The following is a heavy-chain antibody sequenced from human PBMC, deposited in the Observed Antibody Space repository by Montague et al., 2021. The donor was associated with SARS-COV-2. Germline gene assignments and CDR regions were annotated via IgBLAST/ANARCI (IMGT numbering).Heavy chain of an antibody. J-gene: IGHJ4*02. V-gene: IGHV4-59*01. CDR3: AREPDYGDYFDY. CDR2: IYYSGST. CDR1: GGPISSYY. D-gene: IGHD4-17*01. Sequence: SETLSLTCTVSGGPISSYYWSWIRQPPGKGLEWIGYIYYSGSTNXNPSLKSRVTISVDTSKNQFSLKLSSVTAADTAVYYCAREPDYGDYFDYWGQGTLVTVSS.